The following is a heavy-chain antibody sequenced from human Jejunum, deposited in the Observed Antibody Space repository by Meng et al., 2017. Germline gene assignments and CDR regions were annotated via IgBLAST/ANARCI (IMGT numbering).Heavy chain of an antibody. J-gene: IGHJ4*02. D-gene: IGHD2-2*03. V-gene: IGHV4-30-2*01. CDR3: ARMDSAVHYFDY. CDR2: IYHTGSP. CDR1: GGSINSDGFT. Sequence: QLQLQQSGSGRGKPAQTLSPTGAVSGGSINSDGFTWSWIRQPPGKGLEWIGYIYHTGSPYYNPSLKSRLTISVDKSVNQFSLKLSSVTAADTAVYYCARMDSAVHYFDYWGQGTLVTVSS.